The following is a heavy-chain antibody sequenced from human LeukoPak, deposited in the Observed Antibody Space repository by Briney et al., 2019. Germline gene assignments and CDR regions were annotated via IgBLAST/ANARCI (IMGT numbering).Heavy chain of an antibody. CDR1: GFTFSSYG. D-gene: IGHD2-2*01. J-gene: IGHJ4*02. Sequence: GGSLRLSCAASGFTFSSYGMSWVRQAPGKGLEWVSAISGSGGSTYYADSVKGRFTISRDNSKNTVYLQMNSLRVEDTAVYYCAKGGGGGCSSTSCSNLFDYWGQGTLVTVSS. CDR3: AKGGGGGCSSTSCSNLFDY. CDR2: ISGSGGST. V-gene: IGHV3-23*01.